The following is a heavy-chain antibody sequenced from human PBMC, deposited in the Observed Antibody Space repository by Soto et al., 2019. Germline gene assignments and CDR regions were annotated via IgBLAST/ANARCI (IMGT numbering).Heavy chain of an antibody. CDR2: IYYSGST. J-gene: IGHJ6*02. Sequence: PSETLSLTCTVSGGSISSYYWSWIRQPPGKGLEWIGYIYYSGSTNYNPSLKSRVTISVDTSKNQFSLKLSSVTAADTAVYYCAKVYGDYGMDVWGQGTTVTVSS. V-gene: IGHV4-59*01. CDR1: GGSISSYY. D-gene: IGHD4-17*01. CDR3: AKVYGDYGMDV.